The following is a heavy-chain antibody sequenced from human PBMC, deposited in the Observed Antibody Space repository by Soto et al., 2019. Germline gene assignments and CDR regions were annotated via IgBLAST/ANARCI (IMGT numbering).Heavy chain of an antibody. Sequence: GASVKVSCKASGYTFTSYDINWVRQATGQGLEWVGWMNPNSGNTGYAQKFQGRVTMTRNTSISTAYMELSSLRSEDTAVYYCARGHYDFYYMDVWGKGTTVTVSS. J-gene: IGHJ6*03. CDR3: ARGHYDFYYMDV. CDR1: GYTFTSYD. CDR2: MNPNSGNT. V-gene: IGHV1-8*01. D-gene: IGHD3-3*01.